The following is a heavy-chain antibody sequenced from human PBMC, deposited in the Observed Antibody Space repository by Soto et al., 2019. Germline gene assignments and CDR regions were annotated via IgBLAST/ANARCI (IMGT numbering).Heavy chain of an antibody. J-gene: IGHJ6*02. CDR1: GYRFTSYC. CDR2: IYPGDSKI. Sequence: GDSLKISCQGSGYRFTSYCIGWVRQMPGKGLEWMGIIYPGDSKIRYSPSFQGQVTISADKSINTAYLQWSSLQASDTAIYYCARTQRAGDSGFLYYGMDVWGQGTTVTVSS. CDR3: ARTQRAGDSGFLYYGMDV. V-gene: IGHV5-51*01. D-gene: IGHD3-16*01.